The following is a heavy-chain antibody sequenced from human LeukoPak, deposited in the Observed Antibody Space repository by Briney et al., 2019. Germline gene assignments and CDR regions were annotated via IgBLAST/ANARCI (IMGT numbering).Heavy chain of an antibody. Sequence: SETLSLTCTVSGGSISSGSYYWSWIRQPAGKGLEWVGRIHSSGSTNYNSSLKGRVTMSVDTSKNQFSLNLSSVTAADTAVYYCARINFGVVRGDFDYWGQGTLVTVSS. CDR1: GGSISSGSYY. J-gene: IGHJ4*02. D-gene: IGHD3-3*01. CDR2: IHSSGST. CDR3: ARINFGVVRGDFDY. V-gene: IGHV4-61*02.